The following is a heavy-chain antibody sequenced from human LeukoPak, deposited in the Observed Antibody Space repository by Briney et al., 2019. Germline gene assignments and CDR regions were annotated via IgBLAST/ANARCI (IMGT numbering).Heavy chain of an antibody. CDR2: ISYDGSNK. J-gene: IGHJ4*02. CDR1: GFTFSSYG. V-gene: IGHV3-30*18. CDR3: AKAAGYGDYYFDY. Sequence: GRFLRLSCAASGFTFSSYGMHWVRQAPGKGLEWVAVISYDGSNKYYADSVKGRFTISRDNSKNTLYLQMNSLRAEDTAVYYCAKAAGYGDYYFDYWGQGTLVTVSS. D-gene: IGHD4-17*01.